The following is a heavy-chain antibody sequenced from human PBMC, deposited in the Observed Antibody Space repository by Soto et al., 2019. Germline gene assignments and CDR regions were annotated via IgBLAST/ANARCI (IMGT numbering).Heavy chain of an antibody. J-gene: IGHJ4*02. CDR1: GFTFSGSA. V-gene: IGHV3-73*01. Sequence: EVQLVESGGGLVQPGGSLKLSCAASGFTFSGSAMHWVRQASGKGLEWFGRIRSKANSYATAYAASVKGRFTISRDDSKNTAELQMNSLKTEDTAVYYCTRGSPAVAGRAFDYWGQGTLVTVSS. D-gene: IGHD6-19*01. CDR3: TRGSPAVAGRAFDY. CDR2: IRSKANSYAT.